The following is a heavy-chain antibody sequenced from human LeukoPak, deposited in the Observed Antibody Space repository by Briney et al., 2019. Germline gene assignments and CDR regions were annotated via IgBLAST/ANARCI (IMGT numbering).Heavy chain of an antibody. CDR3: ARELGGFDH. CDR2: TYYRSQWYN. V-gene: IGHV6-1*01. Sequence: SQTLSLTSAISGDSVSSNSAAWKWIRQSPSRGLEWLGRTYYRSQWYNEYGVSVKSRLTISTDTSKNQFSLQLNSVTREDTAAYYCARELGGFDHWGQGTLVTVSS. CDR1: GDSVSSNSAA. J-gene: IGHJ4*02. D-gene: IGHD3-16*01.